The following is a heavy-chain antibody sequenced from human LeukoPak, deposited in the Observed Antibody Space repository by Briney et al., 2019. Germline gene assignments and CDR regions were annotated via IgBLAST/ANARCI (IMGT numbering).Heavy chain of an antibody. V-gene: IGHV3-48*01. CDR1: GFTFSTYT. CDR3: AIGAGYFDWLYYFDY. Sequence: GGSLRLSCAASGFTFSTYTMNWVRQAPGKGLEWISYIDSSSRNIHYADSVKGRFTISRDNGKNSLFLQMNSLRAEDTAVYYCAIGAGYFDWLYYFDYWGQGTLVTVSS. CDR2: IDSSSRNI. J-gene: IGHJ4*02. D-gene: IGHD3-9*01.